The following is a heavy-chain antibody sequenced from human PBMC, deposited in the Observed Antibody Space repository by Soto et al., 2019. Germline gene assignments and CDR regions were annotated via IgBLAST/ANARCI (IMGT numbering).Heavy chain of an antibody. CDR2: IIPIFGTA. J-gene: IGHJ6*02. V-gene: IGHV1-69*01. Sequence: QVQLVQSGAEVKKPGSSVKVSCKASGGTFSSYAISWVRQAPGQGLEWMGGIIPIFGTANYAQKFQGRVTITADESTSTAYMELISLRSEDTAVYYCARDDIAARPYYYYGMDVWGQGTTVTVSS. CDR1: GGTFSSYA. D-gene: IGHD6-6*01. CDR3: ARDDIAARPYYYYGMDV.